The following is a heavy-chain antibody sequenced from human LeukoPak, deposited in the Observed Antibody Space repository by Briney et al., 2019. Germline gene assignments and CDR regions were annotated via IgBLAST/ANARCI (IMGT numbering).Heavy chain of an antibody. J-gene: IGHJ4*02. CDR2: IYYSGST. Sequence: SETLSLTCTVSGGSISSYHWSWIRQPPGKGLEWIGYIYYSGSTNYNPSLKSRVTISLDTSKDQFSLKVSSVTAADTAVYYCARHSSGYLSYFDYWGQGTLVPVSS. V-gene: IGHV4-59*08. CDR3: ARHSSGYLSYFDY. CDR1: GGSISSYH. D-gene: IGHD3-22*01.